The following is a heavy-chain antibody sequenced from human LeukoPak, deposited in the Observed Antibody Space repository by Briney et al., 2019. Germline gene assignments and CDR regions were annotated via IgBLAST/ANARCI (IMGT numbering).Heavy chain of an antibody. V-gene: IGHV3-9*01. CDR3: AKDIGSTSWYLGN. J-gene: IGHJ4*02. CDR1: GFTFDDYA. D-gene: IGHD2-2*01. Sequence: GGSLRLSCAASGFTFDDYAMHWVRQAPGKGPEWVSGISWNSVSMAYADSVKGRFTISRDNAKNSLYLEMNSLRTDDTALYYCAKDIGSTSWYLGNWGQGTLVTVSS. CDR2: ISWNSVSM.